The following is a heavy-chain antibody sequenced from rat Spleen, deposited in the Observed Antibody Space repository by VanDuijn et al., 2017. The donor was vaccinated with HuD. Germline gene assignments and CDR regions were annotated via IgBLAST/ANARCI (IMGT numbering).Heavy chain of an antibody. J-gene: IGHJ4*01. CDR3: ARPNNYVYVMDA. CDR1: GFIFSDYY. D-gene: IGHD1-10*01. V-gene: IGHV5-22*01. Sequence: EVQLVESDGGAVQPGRSLKLSCAASGFIFSDYYMAWVRQAPKKGLEWVASISYEGSSTYYGDSVKGRFTISRDNAKSNLYLQMNSLRSEDTATYYCARPNNYVYVMDAWGQGASVTVSS. CDR2: ISYEGSST.